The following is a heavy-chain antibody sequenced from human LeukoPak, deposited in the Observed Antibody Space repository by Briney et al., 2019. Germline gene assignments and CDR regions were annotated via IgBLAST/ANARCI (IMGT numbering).Heavy chain of an antibody. Sequence: PGRSLRLSCAASGFTFSTYGMHRVRQAPGKGLEWVSYISSSSNTIYYADSVKGRFTISRDNAKNSLYPQMNSLRAEDTAVYYCARDYGGSSPFDYWGQGTLVTVSS. CDR2: ISSSSNTI. CDR3: ARDYGGSSPFDY. CDR1: GFTFSTYG. V-gene: IGHV3-48*01. D-gene: IGHD4-23*01. J-gene: IGHJ4*02.